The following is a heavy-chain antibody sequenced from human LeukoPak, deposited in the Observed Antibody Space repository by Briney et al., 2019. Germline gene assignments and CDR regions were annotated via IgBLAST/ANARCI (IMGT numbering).Heavy chain of an antibody. D-gene: IGHD1-26*01. Sequence: SETLSLTCTVSGYSISSGYYWGWIRQPPGKGLEWIGSIYHSGSTYYNPSLKSRVTISVDTSKNHFSLKLSSVTAADTAVYYCARGGGTYYEARFDYWGQGTLVTVSS. V-gene: IGHV4-38-2*02. J-gene: IGHJ4*02. CDR2: IYHSGST. CDR1: GYSISSGYY. CDR3: ARGGGTYYEARFDY.